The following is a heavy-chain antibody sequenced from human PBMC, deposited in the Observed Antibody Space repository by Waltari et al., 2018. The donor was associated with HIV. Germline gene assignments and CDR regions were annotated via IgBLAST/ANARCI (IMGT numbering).Heavy chain of an antibody. Sequence: QVQLVQSGAEVKKPGASVKVSCKASGYTFTSYYMHWVRQAPGQGLEWMGIINPRGGSTSYARKFQGRVTMTRDTSTSTVYMGLSSRGSEDTAGYYCARARGVADYFDYWGQGTLVTVSS. V-gene: IGHV1-46*01. CDR2: INPRGGST. CDR3: ARARGVADYFDY. CDR1: GYTFTSYY. J-gene: IGHJ4*02. D-gene: IGHD2-15*01.